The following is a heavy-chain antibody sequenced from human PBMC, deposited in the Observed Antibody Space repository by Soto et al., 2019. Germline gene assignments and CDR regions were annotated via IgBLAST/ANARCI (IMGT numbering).Heavy chain of an antibody. Sequence: QVQLVESGGGVVKPGRSLRLSCAASGFTFSSYGMHWVRQAPGKGLEWVAVISYDGSKKYYADSVKGRFTISRDNSKNTLYLQMNRLRAEDTAVYYCARGIHVNRSYGMDVWGQGTTVTVSS. J-gene: IGHJ6*02. CDR3: ARGIHVNRSYGMDV. D-gene: IGHD3-16*01. CDR2: ISYDGSKK. CDR1: GFTFSSYG. V-gene: IGHV3-30*03.